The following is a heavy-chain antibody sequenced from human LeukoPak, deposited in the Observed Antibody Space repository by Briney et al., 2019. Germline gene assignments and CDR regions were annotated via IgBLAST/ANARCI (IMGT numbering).Heavy chain of an antibody. D-gene: IGHD6-13*01. CDR1: GFSFSIYA. J-gene: IGHJ3*01. CDR3: AKARIEALGTGAFDV. Sequence: GGSLRLSCAASGFSFSIYAMTWVRRAPGKGLEWVAAFSATDGSAQYAESVKGRFTISRDNSKNTLYLQMNRMRAEDTAVYYCAKARIEALGTGAFDVWGQGTMVTVSS. V-gene: IGHV3-23*01. CDR2: FSATDGSA.